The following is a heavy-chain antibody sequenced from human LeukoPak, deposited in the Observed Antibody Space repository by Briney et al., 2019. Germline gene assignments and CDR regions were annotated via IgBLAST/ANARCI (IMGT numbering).Heavy chain of an antibody. V-gene: IGHV1-69*01. Sequence: SVKVSCKASGGTFSSYAISWVRQAPGQWLEWMGGIIPIFGTANYAQKFQGRVTITADESTSTAYMELRSLRSDDTAVYYCARDRRTVTFGYWGQGTLVTVSS. CDR3: ARDRRTVTFGY. D-gene: IGHD4-11*01. CDR1: GGTFSSYA. CDR2: IIPIFGTA. J-gene: IGHJ4*02.